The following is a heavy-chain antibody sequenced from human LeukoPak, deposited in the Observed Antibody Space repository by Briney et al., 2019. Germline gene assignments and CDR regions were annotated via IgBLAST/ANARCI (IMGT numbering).Heavy chain of an antibody. CDR3: ARVPPPQGYYDSSGYYIS. CDR1: GYTFTGYY. D-gene: IGHD3-22*01. CDR2: INPNSGGT. V-gene: IGHV1-2*02. Sequence: ASVKVSCKTSGYTFTGYYMHWVRQAPGQGLEWMGWINPNSGGTNYAQKFQGRFTMTRDTYISTAYMELSRLRSDDTAVYYCARVPPPQGYYDSSGYYISWGQGTLVTVSS. J-gene: IGHJ5*02.